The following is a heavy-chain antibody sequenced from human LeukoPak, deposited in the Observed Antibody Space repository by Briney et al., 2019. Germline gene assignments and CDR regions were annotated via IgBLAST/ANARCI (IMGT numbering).Heavy chain of an antibody. Sequence: ESLKISCEGSGYTFTNYWIGWVRQMPGKGLEWMGIIYPGDSDTRYSPSFQGHVTISADKSINTAYLQWSSLMASDTAMYYCASRGIYGMDVWGQGTTVTVSS. CDR1: GYTFTNYW. CDR3: ASRGIYGMDV. D-gene: IGHD1-14*01. V-gene: IGHV5-51*06. J-gene: IGHJ6*02. CDR2: IYPGDSDT.